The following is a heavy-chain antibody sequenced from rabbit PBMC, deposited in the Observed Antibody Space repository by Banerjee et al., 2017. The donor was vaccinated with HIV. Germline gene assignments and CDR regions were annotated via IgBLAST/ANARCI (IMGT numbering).Heavy chain of an antibody. CDR2: IYAGSSGST. CDR1: GFSFSSSYW. J-gene: IGHJ6*01. D-gene: IGHD2-1*01. CDR3: ARDRDYGDYYGMDL. Sequence: QEQLVESGGDLVKPGASLTLTCTASGFSFSSSYWICWVRQAPGKGLEWIACIYAGSSGSTYYASWAKGRFTISKSSSTTVTLQMTSLTAADTATYFCARDRDYGDYYGMDLWGPGTLVTVS. V-gene: IGHV1S45*01.